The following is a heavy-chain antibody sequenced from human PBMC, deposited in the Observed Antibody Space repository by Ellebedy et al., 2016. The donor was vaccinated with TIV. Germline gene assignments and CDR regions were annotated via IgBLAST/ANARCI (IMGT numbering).Heavy chain of an antibody. CDR3: ARSILSTLTSGWYRPMDV. D-gene: IGHD6-19*01. CDR2: IYYTGTT. Sequence: SETLSLXCTVSSGSVSSGRHYLSWIRQPPGKGLEWIGYIYYTGTTNYNPSLKSRLTISVDTSKNQFFLKLSSVTAADTAVYYCARSILSTLTSGWYRPMDVWGQGTTVTVSS. J-gene: IGHJ6*02. V-gene: IGHV4-61*01. CDR1: SGSVSSGRHY.